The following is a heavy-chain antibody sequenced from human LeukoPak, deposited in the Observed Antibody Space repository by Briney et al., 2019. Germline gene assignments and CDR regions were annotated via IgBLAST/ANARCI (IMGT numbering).Heavy chain of an antibody. V-gene: IGHV3-7*05. D-gene: IGHD4-17*01. CDR1: GFTFSSYA. Sequence: GGSLRLSCAASGFTFSSYAMSWVRQAPGKGLEWVANIKQDGSERYYVDSVKGRFTISRDNARNSLYLQMNSLSAEDTAVYYCARDKSYGDSEDYWGQGTLVTVSS. CDR2: IKQDGSER. CDR3: ARDKSYGDSEDY. J-gene: IGHJ4*02.